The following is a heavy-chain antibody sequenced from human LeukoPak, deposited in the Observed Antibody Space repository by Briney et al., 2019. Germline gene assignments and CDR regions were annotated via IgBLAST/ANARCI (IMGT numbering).Heavy chain of an antibody. CDR1: GYTFTSYA. J-gene: IGHJ6*03. CDR3: AGGPFYCSGGSCYSGDYYYYYYMDV. D-gene: IGHD2-15*01. Sequence: ASVKVSCKASGYTFTSYAMHWVRQAPGQRLEWMGWINAGNGNTKYSQEFQGRVTITRDTSASTAYMELSRLRSDDTAVYYCAGGPFYCSGGSCYSGDYYYYYYMDVWGKGTTVTVSS. CDR2: INAGNGNT. V-gene: IGHV1-3*01.